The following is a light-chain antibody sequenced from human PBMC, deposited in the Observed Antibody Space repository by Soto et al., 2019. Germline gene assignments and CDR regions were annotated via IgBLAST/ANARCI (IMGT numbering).Light chain of an antibody. CDR2: AAS. CDR1: QSISSW. J-gene: IGKJ1*01. Sequence: DIQMAQAPCSLSASVGDGVTITWRASQSISSWLAWYQQKPGKAPKLLIFAASSLQSGVPSRFSGSRSGPAFTLTISSLQPEDFATYYCQKSYSSPPTFGQGTKVDIK. CDR3: QKSYSSPPT. V-gene: IGKV1-39*01.